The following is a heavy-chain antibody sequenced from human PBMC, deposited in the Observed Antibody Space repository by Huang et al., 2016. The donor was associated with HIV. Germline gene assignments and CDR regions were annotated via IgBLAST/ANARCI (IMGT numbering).Heavy chain of an antibody. CDR2: VYDSGTT. V-gene: IGHV4-59*02. Sequence: QVRLQESGPGLVKPSETLSLSCTVSGDSVSSHYWGWIRHPPGKGLEWIGSVYDSGTTKYNPRLKSRITIAVDTSKNGFSWNITSVSAADTAMDFCVRDQGRLAVGGIDNWFDPWGQGALVTVSS. CDR1: GDSVSSHY. CDR3: VRDQGRLAVGGIDNWFDP. D-gene: IGHD6-19*01. J-gene: IGHJ5*02.